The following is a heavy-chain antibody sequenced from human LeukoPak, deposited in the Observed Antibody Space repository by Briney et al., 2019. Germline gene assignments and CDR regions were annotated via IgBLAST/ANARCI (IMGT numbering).Heavy chain of an antibody. CDR2: IYTSGST. D-gene: IGHD1-14*01. CDR3: ARVNLRSNYYYYYYMDV. Sequence: PSETLSLTCTVSGGSISSYYWSWIRQPAGKGLEWIGRIYTSGSTNYNPSLKSRVTMSVDTSKNQFSLKLSSVTAADTAVYSCARVNLRSNYYYYYYMDVWGKGTTVTISS. CDR1: GGSISSYY. J-gene: IGHJ6*03. V-gene: IGHV4-4*07.